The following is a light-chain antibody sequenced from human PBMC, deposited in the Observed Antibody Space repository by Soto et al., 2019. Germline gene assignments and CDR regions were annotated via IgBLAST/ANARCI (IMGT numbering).Light chain of an antibody. J-gene: IGKJ1*01. CDR3: QQYDSYPWT. CDR1: QSIRRW. CDR2: EAS. Sequence: DIKMTQSPSTLSASVGDRVSITCRASQSIRRWLAWYQQKPGRAPILLIYEASSLESGVPSSFSGSGSGTEFTLTISSLQPDDFATYYCQQYDSYPWTFGQGTKVEIK. V-gene: IGKV1-5*03.